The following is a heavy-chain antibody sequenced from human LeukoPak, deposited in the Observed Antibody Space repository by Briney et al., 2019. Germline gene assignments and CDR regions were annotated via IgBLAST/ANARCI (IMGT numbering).Heavy chain of an antibody. D-gene: IGHD7-27*01. V-gene: IGHV3-7*01. J-gene: IGHJ3*02. CDR3: ASPAGESAFDI. Sequence: GGSLRLSCAASGLSFSSYWMSWVRQAPGKGLEWVANIKQDGSEKYYVDSVKGRFTISRDNSKNTLYLQMNSLRAEDTAVYYCASPAGESAFDIWGQGTMVTVSS. CDR2: IKQDGSEK. CDR1: GLSFSSYW.